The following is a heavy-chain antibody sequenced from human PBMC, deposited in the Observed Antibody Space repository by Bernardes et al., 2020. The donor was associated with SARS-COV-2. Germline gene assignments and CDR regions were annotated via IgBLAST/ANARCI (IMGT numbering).Heavy chain of an antibody. V-gene: IGHV3-30*03. CDR1: GFTFNNYG. D-gene: IGHD3-10*01. J-gene: IGHJ4*02. CDR3: ATPRRSDYYGSGGGYDY. Sequence: VGSLILSCAASGFTFNNYGMHWVRQAPGKGLEWVAFISYEGSKKYYLDSLKGRFTISRDSSKNTLYLQMNSLRAEDTAVYYCATPRRSDYYGSGGGYDYWGQGTLVTVSS. CDR2: ISYEGSKK.